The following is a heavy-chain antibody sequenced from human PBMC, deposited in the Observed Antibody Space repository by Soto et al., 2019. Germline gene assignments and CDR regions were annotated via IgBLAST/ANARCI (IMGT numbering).Heavy chain of an antibody. Sequence: ASVKVSCKASGYTFTGHYMHWVRQVSGKGLEYLGWLKSDNGGAYSAPKFQGRVTFTRDTSTTTAYMELSGLRSDDTAVYFCARDLRPLGPGSACPKFGLDFWGQGTTVTVSS. CDR2: LKSDNGGA. CDR1: GYTFTGHY. D-gene: IGHD3-10*01. CDR3: ARDLRPLGPGSACPKFGLDF. V-gene: IGHV1-2*02. J-gene: IGHJ6*02.